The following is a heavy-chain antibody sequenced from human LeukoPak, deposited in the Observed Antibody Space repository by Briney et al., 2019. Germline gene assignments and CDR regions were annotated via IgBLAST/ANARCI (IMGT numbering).Heavy chain of an antibody. D-gene: IGHD2-15*01. V-gene: IGHV1-69*02. CDR1: GGTFSSYT. CDR3: GRGFLGYCSGGSCYWFDP. J-gene: IGHJ5*02. Sequence: SVKVSCKASGGTFSSYTISWVRQAPGQGLEWMGRIIPILGIANYAQKFQGRVTITADKSTSTAYMELSSLRSEDTAVYYCGRGFLGYCSGGSCYWFDPWGQGTLVTVSS. CDR2: IIPILGIA.